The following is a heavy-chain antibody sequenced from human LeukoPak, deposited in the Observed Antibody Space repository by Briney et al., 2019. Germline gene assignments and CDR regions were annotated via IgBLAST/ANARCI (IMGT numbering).Heavy chain of an antibody. D-gene: IGHD3-22*01. V-gene: IGHV1-2*02. CDR1: GYTFTTYY. Sequence: ASVKVSCKASGYTFTTYYMHWGRQAPGQGLEWVGWINPNSGGTNYAQKFQGRVTMTRDTSISTAYMELSRLRSDDTAVYYCARGGLRRSIGWFDPWGQGTLVTVSS. CDR2: INPNSGGT. J-gene: IGHJ5*02. CDR3: ARGGLRRSIGWFDP.